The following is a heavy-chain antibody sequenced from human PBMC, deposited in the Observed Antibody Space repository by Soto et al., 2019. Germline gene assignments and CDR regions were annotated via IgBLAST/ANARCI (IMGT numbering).Heavy chain of an antibody. D-gene: IGHD1-1*01. V-gene: IGHV5-51*01. CDR3: SSSDGHDRDAYAF. CDR1: GSTFTRNW. CDR2: IFPIDSDT. J-gene: IGHJ3*01. Sequence: GEGLKISGKGSGSTFTRNWIGCVRHLPWKGLEWMGIIFPIDSDTRYSPSSQGQVTISADNSISTAYLQWSSLKASDTAIYYCSSSDGHDRDAYAFSAQG.